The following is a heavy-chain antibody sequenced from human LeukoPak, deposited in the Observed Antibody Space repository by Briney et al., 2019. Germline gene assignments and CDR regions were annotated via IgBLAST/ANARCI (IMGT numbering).Heavy chain of an antibody. V-gene: IGHV4-34*01. CDR1: GGSISSYY. CDR2: INHSGST. D-gene: IGHD4-17*01. Sequence: SETLSLTCTVSGGSISSYYWSWIRQPPGKGLEWIGEINHSGSTNYNPSLKSRVTISVDTSKNQFSLKLSSVTAADTAVYYCARGFGRSSSPHGDSQKTTVDWFDPWGQGTLVTVSS. CDR3: ARGFGRSSSPHGDSQKTTVDWFDP. J-gene: IGHJ5*02.